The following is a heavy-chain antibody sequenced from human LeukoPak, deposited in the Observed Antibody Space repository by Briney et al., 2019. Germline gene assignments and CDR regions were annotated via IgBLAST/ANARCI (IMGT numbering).Heavy chain of an antibody. J-gene: IGHJ4*02. CDR1: GFTFSDYY. V-gene: IGHV3-11*01. CDR2: ISSSGSTI. CDR3: ARTIIDSSGYLDY. Sequence: PGGSLRLSCAASGFTFSDYYMSWIRQAPGKGLDWVSYISSSGSTIYYADSVKGRFTISRDNAKNSLYLQMNSLRAEDTAVYYCARTIIDSSGYLDYWGQGTLVTVSS. D-gene: IGHD3-22*01.